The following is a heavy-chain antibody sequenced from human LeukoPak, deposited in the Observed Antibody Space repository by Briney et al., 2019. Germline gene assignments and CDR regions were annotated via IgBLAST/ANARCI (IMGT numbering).Heavy chain of an antibody. Sequence: PGVSLRLSCAASGFTVSSNYMSWVRQAPGKGLEWVSVIYSGGSTYYADSVKGRFTITRDNSKNTLYLQMNSLRAEDTAVYYCAKDRAYQLHVDTAMAGYFDYWGQGTLVTVSS. D-gene: IGHD5-18*01. V-gene: IGHV3-66*02. CDR2: IYSGGST. CDR3: AKDRAYQLHVDTAMAGYFDY. CDR1: GFTVSSNY. J-gene: IGHJ4*02.